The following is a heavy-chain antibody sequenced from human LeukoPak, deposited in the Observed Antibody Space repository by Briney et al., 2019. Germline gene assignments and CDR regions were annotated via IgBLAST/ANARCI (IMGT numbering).Heavy chain of an antibody. D-gene: IGHD3-22*01. CDR2: IKQDGSEK. J-gene: IGHJ5*02. CDR1: GFTLSNYW. CDR3: TRGSTMIGFDP. V-gene: IGHV3-7*03. Sequence: GGSLRLSCAASGFTLSNYWMSWVCQAPGKGLEWVANIKQDGSEKFYVDSVKGRFTISRDNSKNTVYLQMNSLRAEDTAVYYCTRGSTMIGFDPWGQGTLVTVSS.